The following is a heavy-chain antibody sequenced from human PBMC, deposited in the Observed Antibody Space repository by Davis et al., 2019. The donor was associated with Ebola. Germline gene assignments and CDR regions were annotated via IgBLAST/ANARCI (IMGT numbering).Heavy chain of an antibody. J-gene: IGHJ4*02. Sequence: PGGSLRLSCAASGFTFSSYAMSWVRQAPGKGLEWVSAISGSGGSTYYADSVKGRFTIPRDNSKNTLYLQMNSLRAEDTAVYYCAKVSSSGWYYFDYWGQGTLVTVSS. CDR3: AKVSSSGWYYFDY. V-gene: IGHV3-23*01. CDR2: ISGSGGST. CDR1: GFTFSSYA. D-gene: IGHD6-19*01.